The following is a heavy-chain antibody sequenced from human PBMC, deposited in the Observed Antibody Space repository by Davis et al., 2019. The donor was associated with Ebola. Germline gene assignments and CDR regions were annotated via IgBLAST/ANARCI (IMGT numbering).Heavy chain of an antibody. CDR2: INHSGST. J-gene: IGHJ6*02. Sequence: GSLRLSCAASGFTFSNAWMSWVRQAPGKGLEWIGEINHSGSTNYNPSLKSRVTISVDTSKNQFSLKLSSVTAADTAVYYCARGGSGGYGMDVWGQGTTVTVSS. CDR3: ARGGSGGYGMDV. CDR1: GFTFSNAW. D-gene: IGHD3-10*01. V-gene: IGHV4-34*01.